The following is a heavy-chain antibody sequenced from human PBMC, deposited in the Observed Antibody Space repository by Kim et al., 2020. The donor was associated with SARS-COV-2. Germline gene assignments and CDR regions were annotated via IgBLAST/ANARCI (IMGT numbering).Heavy chain of an antibody. J-gene: IGHJ4*02. CDR3: AVRLMATSEGGQLHY. CDR1: GGTFSSYA. Sequence: SVKVSCKASGGTFSSYAISWVRQAPGQGLEWMGRIIPILGIANYAQKFQGRVTITADKSTSTAYMELSSLRSEDTAVYYCAVRLMATSEGGQLHYWVQGTLVTVSS. CDR2: IIPILGIA. V-gene: IGHV1-69*04. D-gene: IGHD5-12*01.